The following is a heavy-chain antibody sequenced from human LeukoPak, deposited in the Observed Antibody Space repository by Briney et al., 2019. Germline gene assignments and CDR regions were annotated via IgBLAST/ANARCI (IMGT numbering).Heavy chain of an antibody. V-gene: IGHV4-31*03. D-gene: IGHD6-13*01. Sequence: PSQTLSLTCTVSDGSISSGDHYWSWIRQHPGKGLGWMGYIYYSGSTYYNPSLKSRVTISVDTSKNQFSLKLSSVTAADTAVYYCVSRQQLVQGAFDIWGQGTMVTVSS. J-gene: IGHJ3*02. CDR3: VSRQQLVQGAFDI. CDR2: IYYSGST. CDR1: DGSISSGDHY.